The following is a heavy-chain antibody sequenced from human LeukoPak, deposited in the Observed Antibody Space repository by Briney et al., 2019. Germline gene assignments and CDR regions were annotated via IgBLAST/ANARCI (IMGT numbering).Heavy chain of an antibody. V-gene: IGHV4-34*01. CDR1: GGSFSGYY. J-gene: IGHJ3*02. CDR3: ATIVVVAATLGVSDAFDI. D-gene: IGHD2-15*01. CDR2: INHSGST. Sequence: SETLSLTCAVYGGSFSGYYWSWIRQPPGKGLEWIGEINHSGSTNYNPSLKSRVTISVDTSKNQFSLKLSSVTAADTAVYYCATIVVVAATLGVSDAFDIWGQGTMVTVSS.